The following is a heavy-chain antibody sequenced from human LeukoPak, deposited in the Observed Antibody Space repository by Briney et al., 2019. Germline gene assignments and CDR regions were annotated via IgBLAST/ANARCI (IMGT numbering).Heavy chain of an antibody. CDR3: ARRGVVIRVILVGFHKEAFYFDS. CDR1: GITLSNYG. Sequence: GGSLRLSCAVSGITLSNYGMSWVRQAPGKGLEWVAGISDSGGSTNYADSVKGRFIISRDNPKNTLYLQMNSLRAEDTAVYFCARRGVVIRVILVGFHKEAFYFDSWGQGALVTVSS. J-gene: IGHJ4*02. D-gene: IGHD3-22*01. V-gene: IGHV3-23*01. CDR2: ISDSGGST.